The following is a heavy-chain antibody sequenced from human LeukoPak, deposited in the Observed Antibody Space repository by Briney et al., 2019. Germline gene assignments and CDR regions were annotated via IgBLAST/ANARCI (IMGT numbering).Heavy chain of an antibody. J-gene: IGHJ6*02. CDR1: GDSISSSYW. CDR2: IYHSGST. D-gene: IGHD3-22*01. Sequence: SETLSLTCAVSGDSISSSYWWTWVRQSPGKGLEWIGEIYHSGSTNYNPSLKSRVTISVDKSKNQFSLKLSSVTAAATAVYYCARDPEDSSGRYGMDVWGQGTTVTVSS. CDR3: ARDPEDSSGRYGMDV. V-gene: IGHV4-4*02.